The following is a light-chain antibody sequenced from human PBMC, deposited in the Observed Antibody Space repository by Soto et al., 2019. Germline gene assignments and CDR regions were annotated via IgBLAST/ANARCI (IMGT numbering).Light chain of an antibody. V-gene: IGLV2-14*01. CDR2: DVS. Sequence: QSALTQPAAVSWSPGQAITISCTGTSRDVGGYNYVSWYQQHPGKAPKLMIYDVSNRPSGVSNRFSGSKSGNTASLTISGLQAEDEADYYCSSYTSSSTSFGGGTKVTVL. CDR1: SRDVGGYNY. J-gene: IGLJ2*01. CDR3: SSYTSSSTS.